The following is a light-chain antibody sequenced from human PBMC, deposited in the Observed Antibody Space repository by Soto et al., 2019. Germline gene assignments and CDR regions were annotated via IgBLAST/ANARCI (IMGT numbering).Light chain of an antibody. J-gene: IGLJ2*01. CDR1: SSDVGGYNY. CDR3: SSYAGINNLV. V-gene: IGLV2-8*01. Sequence: QSALTQPPSASGSPGQSVTISCTGTSSDVGGYNYVSWYQQHPGKAPKLMIYEVSKRPSGVPDRFSGSKSGNTASLTVSGLNAEDEADYYFSSYAGINNLVFGGGTKLTVL. CDR2: EVS.